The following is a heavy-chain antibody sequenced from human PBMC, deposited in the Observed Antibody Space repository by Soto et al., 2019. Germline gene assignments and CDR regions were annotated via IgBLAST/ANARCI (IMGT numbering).Heavy chain of an antibody. J-gene: IGHJ4*02. Sequence: ASVKVSCKASGYTFTSYAMHWVRQAPGQRLEWMGWINAGNGNTKYSQKFQGRVTITRDTSASTAYMELSSLRSEDTAVYYCARSFWSGQSPGYWGQGTLVTVSS. CDR2: INAGNGNT. V-gene: IGHV1-3*01. CDR3: ARSFWSGQSPGY. D-gene: IGHD3-3*01. CDR1: GYTFTSYA.